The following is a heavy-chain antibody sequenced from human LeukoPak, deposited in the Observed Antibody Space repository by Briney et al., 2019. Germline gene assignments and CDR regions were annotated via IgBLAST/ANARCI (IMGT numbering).Heavy chain of an antibody. CDR2: IYTSGST. CDR3: ARDLWAHDASDI. J-gene: IGHJ3*02. Sequence: SETLSLTCTVSGGSISSYFWSWIRQPAGKGLEWIGRIYTSGSTNYNPSLKSRVTMSVDTSKNQFSLKLSSVTAADTAVYYCARDLWAHDASDIWGQGTMVTVSS. D-gene: IGHD1-26*01. V-gene: IGHV4-4*07. CDR1: GGSISSYF.